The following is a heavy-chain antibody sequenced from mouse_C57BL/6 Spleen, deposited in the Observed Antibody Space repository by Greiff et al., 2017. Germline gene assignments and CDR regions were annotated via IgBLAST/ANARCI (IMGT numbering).Heavy chain of an antibody. CDR1: GYAFTNYL. V-gene: IGHV1-54*01. CDR2: INPGSGGT. Sequence: VKLMESGAELVRPGTSVKVSCKASGYAFTNYLIEWVKQRPGQGLEWIGVINPGSGGTNYNEKFKGKATLTADKSSSTSYMQLSSLTSEDSAVYFCARGGSSYVDYAMDYWGQGTSVTVSS. CDR3: ARGGSSYVDYAMDY. D-gene: IGHD1-1*01. J-gene: IGHJ4*01.